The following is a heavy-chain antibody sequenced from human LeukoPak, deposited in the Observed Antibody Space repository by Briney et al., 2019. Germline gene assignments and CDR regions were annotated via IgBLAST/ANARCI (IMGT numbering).Heavy chain of an antibody. V-gene: IGHV3-48*04. J-gene: IGHJ4*02. D-gene: IGHD3-22*01. Sequence: GRPLRLSCAASGFTFSTYGMSWVRQAPGKGLEWVSYISSSGSTIYYADSVKGRFTISRDNAKNSLYLQMNSLRAEDTAVYYCARDSLTMIVGRQKRGLDYWGQGTLVTVSS. CDR3: ARDSLTMIVGRQKRGLDY. CDR2: ISSSGSTI. CDR1: GFTFSTYG.